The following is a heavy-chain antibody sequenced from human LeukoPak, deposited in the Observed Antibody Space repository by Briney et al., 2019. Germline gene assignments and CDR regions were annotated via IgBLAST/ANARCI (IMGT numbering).Heavy chain of an antibody. CDR2: IWYDGSNK. Sequence: PGGSLRLSCAASGFTFSSYGMHWVRQAPGKGLEWVAVIWYDGSNKHYADSVKGRFTISRDNSKNTLYLQMNSLRAEDTAVYYCARQNDYGDSYVDYWGQGTLVTVSS. J-gene: IGHJ4*02. CDR3: ARQNDYGDSYVDY. V-gene: IGHV3-33*01. CDR1: GFTFSSYG. D-gene: IGHD4-17*01.